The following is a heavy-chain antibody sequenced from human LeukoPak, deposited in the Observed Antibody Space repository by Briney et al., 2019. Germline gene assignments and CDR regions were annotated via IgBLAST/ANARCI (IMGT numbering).Heavy chain of an antibody. Sequence: PGRFLRLSCAASGLTFSSYGMHWVRQAPGKGLEWVAVISYDGSNKYYADSVKGRFTISRDNSKNTLYLQMNSLRAEDTAVYYCAKEGAAAGTGRDYYYGMDVWGQGTTVTVSS. V-gene: IGHV3-30*18. CDR3: AKEGAAAGTGRDYYYGMDV. CDR1: GLTFSSYG. J-gene: IGHJ6*02. D-gene: IGHD6-13*01. CDR2: ISYDGSNK.